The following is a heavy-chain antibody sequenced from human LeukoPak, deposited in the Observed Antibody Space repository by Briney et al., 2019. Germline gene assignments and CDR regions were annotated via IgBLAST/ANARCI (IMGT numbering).Heavy chain of an antibody. CDR1: GGSFSGYY. CDR3: ATADSWQGALDY. V-gene: IGHV4-34*01. Sequence: PSETLSLTCAVYGGSFSGYYWSWIRQPPGKGLEWIGEINHSGSTNYNPSLKSRVTMSVDRSKNQFSLKLSSVTSADTAMYYCATADSWQGALDYWGQGTLVTVSS. CDR2: INHSGST. D-gene: IGHD6-13*01. J-gene: IGHJ4*02.